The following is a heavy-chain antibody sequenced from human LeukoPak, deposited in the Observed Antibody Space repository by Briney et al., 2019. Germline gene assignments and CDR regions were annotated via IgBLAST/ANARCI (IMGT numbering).Heavy chain of an antibody. Sequence: PSETLSLTCTVSGGSISSGGYYWSWIRQPPGKGLEWIGYIYHSGSTYYNPSLKSRVTISVDRSKNQFSLKLSSVTAADTAVYYCAPYRKIAAAGYRGLFDYWGQGTLVTVSS. CDR3: APYRKIAAAGYRGLFDY. CDR2: IYHSGST. J-gene: IGHJ4*02. D-gene: IGHD6-13*01. CDR1: GGSISSGGYY. V-gene: IGHV4-30-2*02.